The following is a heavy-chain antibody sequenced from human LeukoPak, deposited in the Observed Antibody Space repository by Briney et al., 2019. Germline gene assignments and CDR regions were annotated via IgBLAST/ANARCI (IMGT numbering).Heavy chain of an antibody. CDR3: ARIMDGYYMDV. CDR1: GFTFSSYE. Sequence: PGGSLRLSCAASGFTFSSYEMNWVRQAPGKGLEWVSYISSSGSTIYYADSVKGRFTISRDNAKNSLYLQMNSLKAGDMAVYYCARIMDGYYMDVWGKGTTVTVSS. V-gene: IGHV3-48*03. J-gene: IGHJ6*03. CDR2: ISSSGSTI. D-gene: IGHD2-2*03.